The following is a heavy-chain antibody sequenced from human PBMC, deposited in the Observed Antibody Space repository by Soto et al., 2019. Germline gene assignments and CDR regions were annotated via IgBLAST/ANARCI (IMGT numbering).Heavy chain of an antibody. D-gene: IGHD2-15*01. V-gene: IGHV3-23*01. Sequence: PGGSLRLSCAASGFTFSSYAMSWVRQAPGKGLEWVSAISGSGGSTYYADSVKGRFTISRDNSKNTLYLQMNSLRAEDTAVYYCARSGLPDWLGYCSGGSCYYYYYYGMDVWGQGTTVTVSS. CDR3: ARSGLPDWLGYCSGGSCYYYYYYGMDV. CDR2: ISGSGGST. J-gene: IGHJ6*02. CDR1: GFTFSSYA.